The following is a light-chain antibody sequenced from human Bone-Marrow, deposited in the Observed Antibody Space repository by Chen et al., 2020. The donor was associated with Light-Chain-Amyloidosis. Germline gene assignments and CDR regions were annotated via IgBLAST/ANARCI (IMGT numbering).Light chain of an antibody. CDR1: DLPTKY. J-gene: IGLJ2*01. CDR2: RDT. Sequence: SYELTQPPSVSVSPGQTARITCSGDDLPTKYAYWYQQKPGQAPVLVIHRDTERPSGISERFSGSSSGKTATLTISGVQAEDEADYHCQSADSSGTYEGIFGGGTKLTV. CDR3: QSADSSGTYEGI. V-gene: IGLV3-25*03.